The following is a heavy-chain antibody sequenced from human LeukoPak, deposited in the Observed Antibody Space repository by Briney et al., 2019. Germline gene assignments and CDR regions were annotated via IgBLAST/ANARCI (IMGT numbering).Heavy chain of an antibody. CDR2: IASDGSST. V-gene: IGHV3-74*01. CDR1: GFTFSSYW. D-gene: IGHD2-15*01. Sequence: GGSLRLSCAASGFTFSSYWVNWVRQAPGKGLVWVSRIASDGSSTTYADSVKGRFSISRDNAKNSLFLQMNSLRDEDTAVYYCASDSPGYDSGSYFAYWGQGTLVTVSS. CDR3: ASDSPGYDSGSYFAY. J-gene: IGHJ4*02.